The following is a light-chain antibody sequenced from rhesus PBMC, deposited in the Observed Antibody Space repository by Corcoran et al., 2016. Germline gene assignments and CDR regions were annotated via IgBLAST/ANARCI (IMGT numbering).Light chain of an antibody. J-gene: IGKJ2*01. Sequence: EIVMTQSPATLSLSPGERATLSCRASQSVSSSLAWYQQKPWQAPRLLIYGASSRDTGIPDRVSGSGSGTDFTLTISSLEPEDVAVYYCLQHSNWPSFGQGTKVEIK. CDR1: QSVSSS. CDR2: GAS. CDR3: LQHSNWPS. V-gene: IGKV3-24*01.